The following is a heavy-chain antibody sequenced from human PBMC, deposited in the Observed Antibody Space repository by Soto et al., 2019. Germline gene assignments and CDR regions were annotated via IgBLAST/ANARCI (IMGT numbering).Heavy chain of an antibody. V-gene: IGHV1-69*08. D-gene: IGHD2-2*01. CDR3: ARDPPVVPAAPDAFDI. J-gene: IGHJ3*02. Sequence: QVQLVQSGAEVKKPGSSVKVSCKASGGTFSSYTISWVRQAPGQGLEWMGRIIPILGIANYAQKFQGRVTITADKSTSTAYMELSSLRSEDTAVYYCARDPPVVPAAPDAFDIWGQGTMVTVSS. CDR1: GGTFSSYT. CDR2: IIPILGIA.